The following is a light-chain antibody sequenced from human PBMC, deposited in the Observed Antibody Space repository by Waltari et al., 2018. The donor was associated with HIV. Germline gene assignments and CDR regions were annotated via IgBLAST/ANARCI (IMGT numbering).Light chain of an antibody. CDR1: SPNIGTKG. J-gene: IGLJ3*02. Sequence: QSVLTQPPPASGTHGKRVTISCSGSSPNIGTKGVNWFQQVPGRDPKRLMYSDNLRPSGVPDRLSGSKSGTSASLAISGLQSEDEADYYCAAWDDSLDAWVFGGGTRLTVL. V-gene: IGLV1-44*01. CDR2: SDN. CDR3: AAWDDSLDAWV.